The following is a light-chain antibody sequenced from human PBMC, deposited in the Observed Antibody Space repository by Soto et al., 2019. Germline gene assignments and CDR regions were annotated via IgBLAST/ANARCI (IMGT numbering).Light chain of an antibody. J-gene: IGKJ4*01. CDR1: QSISTY. Sequence: DIQMTQSPSSLSASVGDRVIITCRTSQSISTYLNWYQHKPGKAPKVLISAASNLQSGVPSRFSGSGSGTVFTLTISSLQPEDFATYFCQQSYTLSPLTFGGGTKV. CDR2: AAS. CDR3: QQSYTLSPLT. V-gene: IGKV1-39*01.